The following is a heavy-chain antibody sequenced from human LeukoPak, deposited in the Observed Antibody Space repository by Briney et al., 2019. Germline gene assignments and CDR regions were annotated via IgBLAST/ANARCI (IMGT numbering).Heavy chain of an antibody. J-gene: IGHJ4*02. CDR3: ARHPYYYGSGSYFDY. Sequence: SETLSLTCTVSGVSISSGSYYWGWIRQPPGKGLEWIGNIYFSGSTYHNPSLKSRVTISVDTSKNQFPLKLSSVTAADTAVYYCARHPYYYGSGSYFDYWGQGTLVTVSS. V-gene: IGHV4-39*01. CDR1: GVSISSGSYY. CDR2: IYFSGST. D-gene: IGHD3-10*01.